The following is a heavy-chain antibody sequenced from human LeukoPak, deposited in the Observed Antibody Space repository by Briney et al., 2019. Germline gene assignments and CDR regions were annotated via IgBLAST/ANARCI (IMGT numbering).Heavy chain of an antibody. CDR3: ARELRVLLWLGEFYY. CDR1: GFTFSSYA. CDR2: ISYDGSNK. D-gene: IGHD3-10*01. V-gene: IGHV3-30-3*01. J-gene: IGHJ4*02. Sequence: GGSLRLSCAASGFTFSSYAMHWVRQAPGKGLEWVAVISYDGSNKYYADSVKGRFTISRDNSKNTLYLQMNSLRAEDTAVYYCARELRVLLWLGEFYYWGQGTLVTVSS.